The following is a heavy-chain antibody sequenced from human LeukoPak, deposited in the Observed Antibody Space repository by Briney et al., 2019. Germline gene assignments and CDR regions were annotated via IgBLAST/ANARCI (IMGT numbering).Heavy chain of an antibody. V-gene: IGHV4-39*01. CDR2: IYYSGST. J-gene: IGHJ4*02. Sequence: SETLSLTCTVSGGSISSSSYYWGWIRQPPGKGLEWIGSIYYSGSTYYNPSLKSRVTISVDTSKNQFSLKLSSVTAADTAVYYCARRAANPEYDYWGQGTLVTVSS. D-gene: IGHD2-15*01. CDR1: GGSISSSSYY. CDR3: ARRAANPEYDY.